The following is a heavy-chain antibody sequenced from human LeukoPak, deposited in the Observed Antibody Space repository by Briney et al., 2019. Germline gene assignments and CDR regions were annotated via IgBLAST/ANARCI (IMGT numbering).Heavy chain of an antibody. D-gene: IGHD1-26*01. CDR2: ISFPGSFE. V-gene: IGHV3-30*14. J-gene: IGHJ3*02. CDR3: AREGPLVGAKIGAFDI. CDR1: GFTFSSYV. Sequence: PGGSLRLSCAASGFTFSSYVMHWVRQAPGKGLEWVAVISFPGSFEYYADSVKGRFIISADSSKSTLFLQMSSLRDEDTAVYYCAREGPLVGAKIGAFDIWGQGTMVTVSS.